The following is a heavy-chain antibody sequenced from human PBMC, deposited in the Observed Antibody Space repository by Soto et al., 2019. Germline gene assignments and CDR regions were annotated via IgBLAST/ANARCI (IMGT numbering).Heavy chain of an antibody. J-gene: IGHJ4*02. CDR3: ASTDRFGEFPQYIHY. D-gene: IGHD3-10*01. CDR2: TYYRSKWYI. Sequence: SQTLSLTCDISGDSVSSNSAAWNWIRQTPSRGLEWLGRTYYRSKWYINYAVSVKSRIAVNPDTSKNQFSLQLNSVTPEDTAVYYCASTDRFGEFPQYIHYWGRGILVTGSS. CDR1: GDSVSSNSAA. V-gene: IGHV6-1*01.